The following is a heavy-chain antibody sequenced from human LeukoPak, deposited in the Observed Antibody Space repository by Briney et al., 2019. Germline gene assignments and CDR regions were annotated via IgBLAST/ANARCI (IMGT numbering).Heavy chain of an antibody. CDR1: GYTFTSYG. V-gene: IGHV1-18*01. CDR3: ARDYYSSGFPSY. Sequence: ASVKVSCKASGYTFTSYGISWVRQAPGQGLEWMGWISAYNGSTNYAQRLQGRVTMTTDTSTSTAYMELRSLRSDNTAVYYCARDYYSSGFPSYWGQGTLVTVSS. CDR2: ISAYNGST. D-gene: IGHD3-22*01. J-gene: IGHJ4*02.